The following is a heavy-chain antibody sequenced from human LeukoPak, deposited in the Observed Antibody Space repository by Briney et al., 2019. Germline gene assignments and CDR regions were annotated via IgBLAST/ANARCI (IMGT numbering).Heavy chain of an antibody. V-gene: IGHV4-30-2*01. J-gene: IGHJ4*02. CDR2: IYHSGST. CDR3: ARGTGFWSGTDY. CDR1: GGSISSGGYY. Sequence: SETLSLTCTVSGGSISSGGYYWSWIRQPPGKGLEWIGYIYHSGSTYYNPSLKSRVTISVDTSKNQFSLKLSSVTAADTAVYYCARGTGFWSGTDYWGQGTLVTVSS. D-gene: IGHD3-3*01.